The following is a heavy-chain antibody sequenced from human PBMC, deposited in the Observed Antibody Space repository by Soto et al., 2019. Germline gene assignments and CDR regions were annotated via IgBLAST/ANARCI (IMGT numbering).Heavy chain of an antibody. CDR2: INPNGGVT. Sequence: ASVKVSCKASGYTFTAYYIHWVRQAPGQGLEWMGWINPNGGVTNSAQKFQGWLTMTRDTSISTVYMELSRLRSDDTALYYCARTAGWFRGVDWYFDLWGRRTLVTVS. D-gene: IGHD3-10*01. J-gene: IGHJ2*01. CDR3: ARTAGWFRGVDWYFDL. CDR1: GYTFTAYY. V-gene: IGHV1-2*04.